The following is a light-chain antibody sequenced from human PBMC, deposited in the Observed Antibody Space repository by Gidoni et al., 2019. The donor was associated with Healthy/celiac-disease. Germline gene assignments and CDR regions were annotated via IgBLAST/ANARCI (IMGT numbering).Light chain of an antibody. J-gene: IGKJ4*01. CDR3: QQYDNLALT. CDR2: DAS. CDR1: QDIRNY. V-gene: IGKV1-33*01. Sequence: DIQMTQSPSSLSASVGDIVTIPCQASQDIRNYLNWYQQKPGKAPKLLIYDASNLETGVPSRFSGSGSGTDFTLTISSLQPEDIATYYCQQYDNLALTFXGXTKVEIK.